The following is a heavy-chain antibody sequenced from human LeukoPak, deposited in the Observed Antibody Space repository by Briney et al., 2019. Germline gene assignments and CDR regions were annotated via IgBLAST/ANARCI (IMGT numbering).Heavy chain of an antibody. CDR1: GFTFSNYA. J-gene: IGHJ3*02. Sequence: GGSLRLSCAASGFTFSNYAMSWVRQAPGKGLEWVSSISSSSSYIYYADSVKGRFTISRDNAKNSLYLQMSSLRAEDTAVYYCARENAGYSYAPGIWGQGTMVTVSS. V-gene: IGHV3-21*01. CDR3: ARENAGYSYAPGI. D-gene: IGHD5-18*01. CDR2: ISSSSSYI.